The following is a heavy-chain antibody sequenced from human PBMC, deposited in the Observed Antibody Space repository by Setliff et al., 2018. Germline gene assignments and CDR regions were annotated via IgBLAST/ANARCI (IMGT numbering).Heavy chain of an antibody. CDR2: IKSKTDGGTT. CDR1: GFTFSNAW. J-gene: IGHJ6*03. Sequence: GGSLRLSCAASGFTFSNAWMNWVRQAPGKGREWVGRIKSKTDGGTTDYAAPVKGRFTISRDDSKNTLYLQMNSLKTEDTAVYYCTTRYCSHGGCYREGVFVYMDVWGKGTTVTVSS. D-gene: IGHD2-8*01. CDR3: TTRYCSHGGCYREGVFVYMDV. V-gene: IGHV3-15*07.